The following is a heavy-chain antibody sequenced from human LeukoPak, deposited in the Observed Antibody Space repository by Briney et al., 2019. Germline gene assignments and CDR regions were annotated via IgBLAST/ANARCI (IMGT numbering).Heavy chain of an antibody. V-gene: IGHV3-30*04. J-gene: IGHJ3*02. D-gene: IGHD3-10*01. CDR1: GFTFSSYA. Sequence: GESLRLSCAASGFTFSSYAMHWVRQAPGKGLEWVAAISYDGSNKYSADSVKGRFTISRDNSKNTLYLQMNSLRAEDTAVYYCAKASGSILGDAFDIWGQGTMVTVSS. CDR2: ISYDGSNK. CDR3: AKASGSILGDAFDI.